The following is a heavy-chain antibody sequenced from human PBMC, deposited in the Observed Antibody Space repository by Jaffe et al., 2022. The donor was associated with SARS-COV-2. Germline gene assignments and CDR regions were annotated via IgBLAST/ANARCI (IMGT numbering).Heavy chain of an antibody. CDR1: GGSISSGSYY. CDR2: IYTSGST. J-gene: IGHJ4*02. CDR3: ARGDGGTPGNY. Sequence: QVQLQESGPGLVKPSQTLSLTCTVSGGSISSGSYYWSWIRQPAGKGLEWIGRIYTSGSTNYNPSLKSRVTISVDTSKNQFSLKLSSVTAADTAVYYCARGDGGTPGNYWGQGTLVTVSS. V-gene: IGHV4-61*02. D-gene: IGHD3-16*01.